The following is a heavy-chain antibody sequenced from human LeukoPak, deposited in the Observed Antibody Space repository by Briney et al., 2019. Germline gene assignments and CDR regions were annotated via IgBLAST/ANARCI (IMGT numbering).Heavy chain of an antibody. J-gene: IGHJ5*02. CDR2: INPNSGGT. CDR3: ARGYCSSTSCRRGYNWFDP. V-gene: IGHV1-2*02. Sequence: ASVKVSCKASGYTFTGYYMHWLRQAPGQGLEWMGWINPNSGGTNYAQKFQGRVTMTRDTSISTAYMELSRLRSDDTAVYYCARGYCSSTSCRRGYNWFDPWGQGTLVTVSS. D-gene: IGHD2-2*01. CDR1: GYTFTGYY.